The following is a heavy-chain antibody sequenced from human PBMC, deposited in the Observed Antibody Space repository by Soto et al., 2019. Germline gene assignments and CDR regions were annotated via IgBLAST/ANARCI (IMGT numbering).Heavy chain of an antibody. J-gene: IGHJ6*02. CDR1: GGTFSSYA. CDR2: IIPIFGTA. Sequence: GASVKVSCKASGGTFSSYAISWVRQAPGQGLEWMGGIIPIFGTANYAQKFQGRVTITADESTSTAYMELSSLRSEDTAVYYCARGESSRPPYGGISRNYYGMDVWGQGTTVTVSS. V-gene: IGHV1-69*13. D-gene: IGHD3-16*01. CDR3: ARGESSRPPYGGISRNYYGMDV.